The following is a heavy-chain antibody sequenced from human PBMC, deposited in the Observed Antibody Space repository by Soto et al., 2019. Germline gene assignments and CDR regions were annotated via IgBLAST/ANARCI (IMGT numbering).Heavy chain of an antibody. CDR1: GYTFTGYY. V-gene: IGHV1-2*04. D-gene: IGHD3-22*01. Sequence: ASVKVSCKASGYTFTGYYMHWVRQAPGQGLEWMGWINPNSGGTNYAQKFQGWVTMTRDTSISTAYMELSRLRSDDTAVYYCARSYYDSSGYYYFDYWGQGTLVTVSS. CDR3: ARSYYDSSGYYYFDY. J-gene: IGHJ4*02. CDR2: INPNSGGT.